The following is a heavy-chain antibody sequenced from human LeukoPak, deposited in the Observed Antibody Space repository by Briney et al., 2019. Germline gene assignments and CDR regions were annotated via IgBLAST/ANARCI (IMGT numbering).Heavy chain of an antibody. Sequence: ASVKVSCKASGYTFTGYYMHWVRQAPGQGLEWMGWINPNIGDTNYAQKFQGRVTMTRDTPISTAYMELSRLRFDDTAVYYCARINSSGWYDFWGQGTLVTVSS. CDR2: INPNIGDT. V-gene: IGHV1-2*02. D-gene: IGHD6-13*01. CDR3: ARINSSGWYDF. CDR1: GYTFTGYY. J-gene: IGHJ4*02.